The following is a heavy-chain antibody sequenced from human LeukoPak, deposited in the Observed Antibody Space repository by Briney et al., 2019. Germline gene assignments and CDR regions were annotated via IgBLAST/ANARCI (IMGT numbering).Heavy chain of an antibody. CDR1: GFTFSSYA. Sequence: GGSLRLSCAASGFTFSSYAMHWVRQAPGKGLEWVAVISYDGSNKYYADSVKGRFTISRDNSKNTLYLQMNSLRAEDTAVYYCARDVTGRYYYDSSGISTDYWGQGTLVTVSS. J-gene: IGHJ4*02. CDR3: ARDVTGRYYYDSSGISTDY. CDR2: ISYDGSNK. V-gene: IGHV3-30-3*01. D-gene: IGHD3-22*01.